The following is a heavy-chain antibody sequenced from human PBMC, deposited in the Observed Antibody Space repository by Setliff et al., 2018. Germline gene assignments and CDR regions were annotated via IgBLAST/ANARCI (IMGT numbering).Heavy chain of an antibody. CDR3: AREGGSSGYCGYFDY. D-gene: IGHD3-22*01. V-gene: IGHV4-59*01. J-gene: IGHJ4*02. CDR1: GGSISRDY. Sequence: SLTCTVSGGSISRDYWMWIRQPPGKGLEWIGYIFYSGSTNYNPALKSRVTISKDNSKNTVYLQMDSLTADDTAVYYCAREGGSSGYCGYFDYWGQGTLVTVSS. CDR2: IFYSGST.